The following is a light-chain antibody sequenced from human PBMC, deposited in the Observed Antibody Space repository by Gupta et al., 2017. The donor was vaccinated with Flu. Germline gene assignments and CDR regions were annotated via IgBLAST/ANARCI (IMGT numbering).Light chain of an antibody. V-gene: IGKV3-20*01. CDR3: QQAGSSFIT. J-gene: IGKJ5*01. CDR1: QSLSSSF. CDR2: GAS. Sequence: GSLSLSLGESATRACSASQSLSSSFLAWYQQKAGQARRLIICGASTSATGIPDRFSGTGSGTDFTLTISRLDPEDFAVYYCQQAGSSFITFGQGTRLEIK.